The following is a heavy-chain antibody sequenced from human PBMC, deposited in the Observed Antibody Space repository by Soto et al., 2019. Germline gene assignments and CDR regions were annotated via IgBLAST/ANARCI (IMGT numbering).Heavy chain of an antibody. CDR3: AKSPAWCLEWLFQGYYYYYGMDV. D-gene: IGHD3-3*01. J-gene: IGHJ6*02. V-gene: IGHV3-23*01. CDR2: ISGSGGST. CDR1: GFTFSSYA. Sequence: EVQLLESGGGLVQPGGSLRLSCAASGFTFSSYAMSWVRQAPGKGLEWVSAISGSGGSTDYADSVKGRFTISRDNSKNALYLQMNSLRDEDTAVYYCAKSPAWCLEWLFQGYYYYYGMDVWGQGTTVTVSS.